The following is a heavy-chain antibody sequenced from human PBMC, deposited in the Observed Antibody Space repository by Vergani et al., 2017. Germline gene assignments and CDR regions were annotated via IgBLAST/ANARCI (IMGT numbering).Heavy chain of an antibody. J-gene: IGHJ4*02. CDR2: INWISSSI. CDR3: AKDPHSSPSGIDY. Sequence: EVQLVESGGGLVQPGRSLRLSCAASGFTFDDYAMHWVRQAPGKGLEWVSGINWISSSIGYADSVKGRFTISRDNAKNSLYLQMNRLRTEDTALYYCAKDPHSSPSGIDYWGQGTLVTVSS. CDR1: GFTFDDYA. V-gene: IGHV3-9*01. D-gene: IGHD6-13*01.